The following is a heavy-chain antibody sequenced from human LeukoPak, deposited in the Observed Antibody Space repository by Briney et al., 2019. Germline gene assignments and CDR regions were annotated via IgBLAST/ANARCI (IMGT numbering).Heavy chain of an antibody. J-gene: IGHJ4*02. Sequence: GESLKISCKVSGYRFTDYWIGWVRQMPGKGLEWMGIIYPGDSDTRYSPSFQGQVTISADKSISTAYLQWSSLKASDTAMYYCATSPGSYCSSTSCSFDYWGQGTLVTVSS. D-gene: IGHD2-2*01. CDR2: IYPGDSDT. CDR3: ATSPGSYCSSTSCSFDY. V-gene: IGHV5-51*01. CDR1: GYRFTDYW.